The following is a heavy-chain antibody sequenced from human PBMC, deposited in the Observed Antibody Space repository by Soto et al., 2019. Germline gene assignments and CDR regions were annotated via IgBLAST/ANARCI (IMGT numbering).Heavy chain of an antibody. J-gene: IGHJ5*02. D-gene: IGHD3-10*01. CDR3: ARGVGSGSDCNQSNWFDP. CDR2: INVYNGNT. Sequence: QVQLVQSGGEVKKPGASVKVSCKASGYTFTNYGISWMRQAPGQGLEWMGWINVYNGNTKYAQQVQGRVTMTTDTSTSTAYMELRRLSSYDTAVYYCARGVGSGSDCNQSNWFDPWGQGSLVTVSS. CDR1: GYTFTNYG. V-gene: IGHV1-18*01.